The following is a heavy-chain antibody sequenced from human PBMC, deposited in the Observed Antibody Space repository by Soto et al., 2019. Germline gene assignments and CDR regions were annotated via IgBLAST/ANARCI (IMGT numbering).Heavy chain of an antibody. Sequence: EVQLLESGGGLVQPGGSVRLSCAASGFPFSSYAMSWVRQAPGKGLEWVSAISGNGAETSYAASVRGRFTISRDNSRDTLYRQMNSLRADDTAVYYCGKERRVCGWFVCSYWGQGILGTVSS. CDR1: GFPFSSYA. J-gene: IGHJ4*02. CDR3: GKERRVCGWFVCSY. D-gene: IGHD6-19*01. CDR2: ISGNGAET. V-gene: IGHV3-23*01.